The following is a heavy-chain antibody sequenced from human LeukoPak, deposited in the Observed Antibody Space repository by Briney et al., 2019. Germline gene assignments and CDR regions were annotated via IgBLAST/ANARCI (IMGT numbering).Heavy chain of an antibody. J-gene: IGHJ4*02. CDR3: AREGVGIKDLDY. D-gene: IGHD1-26*01. CDR1: GLPLNNYI. CDR2: IEKTGSYV. V-gene: IGHV3-21*01. Sequence: GGSVSLFCGPCGLPLNNYIMLWVRGASGRGLEGVSSIEKTGSYVYPVNSVRGRFTISRDNAKNSLNMQMSSLRAEDTAVYYCAREGVGIKDLDYWGQGTLVTVSS.